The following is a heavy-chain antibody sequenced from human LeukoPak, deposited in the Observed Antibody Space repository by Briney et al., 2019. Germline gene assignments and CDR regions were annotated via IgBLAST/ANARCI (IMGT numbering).Heavy chain of an antibody. V-gene: IGHV3-23*01. D-gene: IGHD2-15*01. CDR1: GFSLSSYA. J-gene: IGHJ4*02. CDR2: TSSSDADK. Sequence: PGGSLRLSCTVSGFSLSSYALSWVRRAPGKGLEWVSATSSSDADKYYADSVRGRFTISRDNSRNTMYLQMNSLRVEDAAVYYCAKAPVTSCRGAFCYPFDSWGQGTLVTVSS. CDR3: AKAPVTSCRGAFCYPFDS.